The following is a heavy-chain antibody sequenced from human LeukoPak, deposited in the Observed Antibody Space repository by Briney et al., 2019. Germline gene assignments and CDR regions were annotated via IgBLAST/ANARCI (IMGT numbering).Heavy chain of an antibody. V-gene: IGHV1-46*01. J-gene: IGHJ4*02. CDR1: GYTFTSYY. Sequence: ASVKVSCKASGYTFTSYYMHWVRQAPGQGLEWMGIINPSGGGTSYAQNFQGRVTMTRDTSTSTVYMELSSLKSEDTAVYYCARFDSSLHTAGDYWGQGTLVTVSS. CDR3: ARFDSSLHTAGDY. CDR2: INPSGGGT. D-gene: IGHD5-18*01.